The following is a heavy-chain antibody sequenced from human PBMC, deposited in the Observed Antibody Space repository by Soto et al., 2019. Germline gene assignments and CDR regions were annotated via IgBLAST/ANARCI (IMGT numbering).Heavy chain of an antibody. CDR3: AGGERATHYYDSSGAVDY. D-gene: IGHD3-22*01. J-gene: IGHJ4*02. CDR1: GGSFSGYY. CDR2: INHSGST. V-gene: IGHV4-34*01. Sequence: SETLSLTCAVYGGSFSGYYWSWIRQPPGKGLEWIGEINHSGSTNYNPSLKSRVTISVDTSKNQFSLKLSSVTAADTAVYYCAGGERATHYYDSSGAVDYWGQGTLVTVSS.